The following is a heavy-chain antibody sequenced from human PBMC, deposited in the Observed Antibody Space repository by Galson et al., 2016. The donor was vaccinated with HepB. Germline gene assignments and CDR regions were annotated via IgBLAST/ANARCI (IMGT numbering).Heavy chain of an antibody. V-gene: IGHV1-46*01. CDR3: ARDQARFKTYSDFWSGEVGPSPGYYFDY. Sequence: SVKVSCKASGYTFTSYYLHWVRQAPGQGLEWMGIINSSGGNTRYAQKFQGRVTMNRDTPTSTVYMELSSLRSEDTAVEYCARDQARFKTYSDFWSGEVGPSPGYYFDYWGQGTLVTVSS. J-gene: IGHJ4*02. D-gene: IGHD3-3*01. CDR2: INSSGGNT. CDR1: GYTFTSYY.